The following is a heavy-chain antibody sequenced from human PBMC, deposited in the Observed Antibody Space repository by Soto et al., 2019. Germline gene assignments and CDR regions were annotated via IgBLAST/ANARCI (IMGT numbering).Heavy chain of an antibody. J-gene: IGHJ6*02. D-gene: IGHD1-26*01. Sequence: GGSLRLSCAASGLDFSSEVMCWVRQAPGKGLEWVSSISGSGRTIYHADSMRGRFAISRDNSKDSLYLQLNNLRVDDTAVYYCAKVGHSYYYGMAVWGQGTKVTVSS. CDR2: ISGSGRTI. V-gene: IGHV3-23*01. CDR3: AKVGHSYYYGMAV. CDR1: GLDFSSEV.